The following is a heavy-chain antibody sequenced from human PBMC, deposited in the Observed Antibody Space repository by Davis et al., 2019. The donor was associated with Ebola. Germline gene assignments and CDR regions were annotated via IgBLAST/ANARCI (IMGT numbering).Heavy chain of an antibody. D-gene: IGHD3-3*01. CDR3: ARDVYDFWSGYYTNYFDY. Sequence: GESLKISCAASGFTFSSYSMNWVRQAPGKGLEWVSYISSSGSTIYYADSVKGRFTISRDNAKNSLYLQMNSLRAEDTAVYYCARDVYDFWSGYYTNYFDYWGQGTLVTVSS. CDR1: GFTFSSYS. J-gene: IGHJ4*02. V-gene: IGHV3-48*04. CDR2: ISSSGSTI.